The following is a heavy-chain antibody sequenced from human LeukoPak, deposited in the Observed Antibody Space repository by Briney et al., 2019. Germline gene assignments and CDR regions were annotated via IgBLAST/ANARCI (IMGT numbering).Heavy chain of an antibody. CDR3: ARDSSPGYYDYVWGTYPRY. D-gene: IGHD3-16*02. Sequence: PGGSLRLFCAASGFTFSNYWMSWVRQAPGKGLEWVANIKQDGSEKYYVDSVKGRFTISRDNAKSSLFLQMNSLRAEDTAVYYCARDSSPGYYDYVWGTYPRYWGQGTLVTVSS. V-gene: IGHV3-7*05. CDR1: GFTFSNYW. J-gene: IGHJ4*02. CDR2: IKQDGSEK.